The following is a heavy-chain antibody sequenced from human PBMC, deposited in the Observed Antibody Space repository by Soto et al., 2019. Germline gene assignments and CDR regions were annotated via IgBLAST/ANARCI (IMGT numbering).Heavy chain of an antibody. CDR3: ARDHYGPGWFDP. Sequence: GGSLRLSCAASGFTFSDYYMSWIRQAPGKGLEWVSYISSSSSYTNYADSVKGRFSISRDNAKNSLYLQMNSLRAEDTAVYYCARDHYGPGWFDPWGQGTLVTVSS. CDR2: ISSSSSYT. V-gene: IGHV3-11*05. D-gene: IGHD3-10*01. J-gene: IGHJ5*02. CDR1: GFTFSDYY.